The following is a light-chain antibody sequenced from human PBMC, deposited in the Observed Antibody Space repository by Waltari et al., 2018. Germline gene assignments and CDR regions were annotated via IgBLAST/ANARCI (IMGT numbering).Light chain of an antibody. Sequence: QSALTQPASVSGSPGQSITISCTGTTYDIGYYDYVSWYQQHLGRAPKIIIYDVRERPSGVSGRFSGSKSGNTASLIISGLQADDEADYYCSSHTTRSTWVFGGGTKLTVL. CDR1: TYDIGYYDY. CDR2: DVR. J-gene: IGLJ3*02. V-gene: IGLV2-14*03. CDR3: SSHTTRSTWV.